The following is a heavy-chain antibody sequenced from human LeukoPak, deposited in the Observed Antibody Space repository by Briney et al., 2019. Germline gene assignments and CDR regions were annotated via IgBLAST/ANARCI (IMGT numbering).Heavy chain of an antibody. Sequence: GGSLRLSCAASGFTFSSYGMHWVRQAPGKGLEWVAVISYDGSNKYYADSVKGRFTMSRDNSKNTLYLQMNSLRAEDTAVYYCAKDRRDGYNSNWYFDPWGRGTLVTVSS. CDR1: GFTFSSYG. D-gene: IGHD5-24*01. CDR2: ISYDGSNK. CDR3: AKDRRDGYNSNWYFDP. J-gene: IGHJ2*01. V-gene: IGHV3-30*18.